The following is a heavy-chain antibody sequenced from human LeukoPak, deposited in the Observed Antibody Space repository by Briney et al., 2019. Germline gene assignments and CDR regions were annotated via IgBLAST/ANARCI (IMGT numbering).Heavy chain of an antibody. V-gene: IGHV4-34*01. D-gene: IGHD6-13*01. CDR1: GGSFSGYY. J-gene: IGHJ5*02. Sequence: SETLSLTCAVYGGSFSGYYWSWIRQPPGKGLEWIGEINHSGSTNYSPSLKSRVTISVDTSKNQFSLKLSSVTAADTAVYYCAILNIAAARGWFDPWGQGTLVTVSS. CDR3: AILNIAAARGWFDP. CDR2: INHSGST.